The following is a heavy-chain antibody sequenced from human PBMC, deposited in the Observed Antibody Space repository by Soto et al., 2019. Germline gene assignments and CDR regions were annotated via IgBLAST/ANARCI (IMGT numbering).Heavy chain of an antibody. J-gene: IGHJ4*02. V-gene: IGHV3-49*03. CDR1: GFTFGDYA. Sequence: GGSLRLSCTASGFTFGDYAMSWFRQAPGKGLEWVGFIRSKAYGGTTEYAASVKGRFTISRDDSKSIAYLQMNSLKTEDTAVYYCTRGVYYYDSSGYYYTIDDYWGQGTLVTVS. D-gene: IGHD3-22*01. CDR2: IRSKAYGGTT. CDR3: TRGVYYYDSSGYYYTIDDY.